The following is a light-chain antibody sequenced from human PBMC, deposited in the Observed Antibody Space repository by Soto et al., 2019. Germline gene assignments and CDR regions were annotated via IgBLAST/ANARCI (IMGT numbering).Light chain of an antibody. CDR2: DAS. Sequence: EIVLTQSPATLSLSPGERATLSCRASQSVSSYLAWYQQKPGQAPRLLIYDASNRTTGIPARFSGSGSGTDSTLAIRSPKPEALSVYYCHQRSNEPLPFGGGTKVAIK. V-gene: IGKV3-11*01. J-gene: IGKJ4*01. CDR3: HQRSNEPLP. CDR1: QSVSSY.